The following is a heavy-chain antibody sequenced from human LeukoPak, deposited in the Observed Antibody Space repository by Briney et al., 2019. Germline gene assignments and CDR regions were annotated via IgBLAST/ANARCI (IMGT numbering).Heavy chain of an antibody. CDR1: GFTFSRYA. J-gene: IGHJ4*02. CDR3: ARAEYNWNLFFDY. D-gene: IGHD1-1*01. Sequence: GRSLRLPCAASGFTFSRYAMHWVRQAPGKGLEWVAVISYDESNKYYADSVKGRFTISRDNSDNTLYLQMNSLRAEDTAVYYCARAEYNWNLFFDYWGQGTLVTVSS. CDR2: ISYDESNK. V-gene: IGHV3-30-3*01.